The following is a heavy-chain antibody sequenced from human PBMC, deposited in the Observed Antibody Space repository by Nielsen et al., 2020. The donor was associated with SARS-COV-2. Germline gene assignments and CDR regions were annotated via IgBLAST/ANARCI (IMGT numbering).Heavy chain of an antibody. CDR3: TTDPSGVGITFGGVIEGS. D-gene: IGHD3-16*02. Sequence: GESLKISCAASGFTFSNAWMSWVRQAPGKGLEWVGRIKSKTDGGTTDYAAPVKGRFTISRDDSKNTLYLQMNSLKTEDTAVYYCTTDPSGVGITFGGVIEGSWGQGTLVTVSS. J-gene: IGHJ4*02. CDR1: GFTFSNAW. V-gene: IGHV3-15*01. CDR2: IKSKTDGGTT.